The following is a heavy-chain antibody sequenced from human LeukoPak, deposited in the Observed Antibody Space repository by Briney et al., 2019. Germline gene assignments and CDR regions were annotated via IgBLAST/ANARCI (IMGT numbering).Heavy chain of an antibody. V-gene: IGHV1-46*01. CDR1: GYTFTRHY. CDR3: ARADQLADY. D-gene: IGHD2-2*01. CDR2: INPSGGST. Sequence: ASVKVSCKASGYTFTRHYMNWVRQAPGQGLEWMGKINPSGGSTSYAQKFQGRVTMTRDTSTSTVYMELSSLRSEDTAVYYCARADQLADYWGQGTLVTVSS. J-gene: IGHJ4*02.